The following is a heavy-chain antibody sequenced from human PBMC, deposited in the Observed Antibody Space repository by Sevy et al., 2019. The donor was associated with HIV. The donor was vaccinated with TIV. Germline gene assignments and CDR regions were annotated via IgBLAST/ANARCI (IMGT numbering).Heavy chain of an antibody. CDR3: ARDWERTGGVCYFMDV. D-gene: IGHD2-8*02. CDR2: IKKDGSEK. Sequence: GGSLRLSCAASGFTFSSYWMSWVRQAPGKGLEWVANIKKDGSEKYYVDSVKGRFTISRDNAKNSLYLQMNSLRAEDTAVYYCARDWERTGGVCYFMDVWGQGTTVTVSS. V-gene: IGHV3-7*03. CDR1: GFTFSSYW. J-gene: IGHJ6*02.